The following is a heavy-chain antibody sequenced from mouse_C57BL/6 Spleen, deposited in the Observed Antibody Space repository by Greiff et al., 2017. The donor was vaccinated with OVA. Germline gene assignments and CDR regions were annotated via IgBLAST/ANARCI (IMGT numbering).Heavy chain of an antibody. CDR2: ISDGGSYT. CDR3: ARASYGISFYCYCDV. Sequence: EVQGVESGGGLVKPGGSLKLSCAASGFTFSSYAMSWVRQTPEKRLEWVATISDGGSYTYYPDNVKGRFTISRDNDKNNLYLQMSHLKSEDTAMYYCARASYGISFYCYCDVWGTGTTVTVSS. D-gene: IGHD1-1*01. J-gene: IGHJ1*03. V-gene: IGHV5-4*01. CDR1: GFTFSSYA.